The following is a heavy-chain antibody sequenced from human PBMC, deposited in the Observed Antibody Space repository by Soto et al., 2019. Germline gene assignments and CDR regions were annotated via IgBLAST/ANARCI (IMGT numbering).Heavy chain of an antibody. D-gene: IGHD6-13*01. V-gene: IGHV4-38-2*01. Sequence: PSETLSLTCAVSGYSICSGYYWTWIRQPPGKGLEWVGSIYHSGTSYYNPSLKSRVTISIDTSKNQFSLNLTSVTAADTAVYYCARSLFSSSWYAGSWGQGSLVTASS. J-gene: IGHJ5*02. CDR1: GYSICSGYY. CDR3: ARSLFSSSWYAGS. CDR2: IYHSGTS.